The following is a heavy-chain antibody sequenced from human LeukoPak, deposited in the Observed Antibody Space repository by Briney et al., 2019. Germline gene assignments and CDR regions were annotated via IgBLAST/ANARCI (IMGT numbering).Heavy chain of an antibody. V-gene: IGHV4-59*01. CDR2: IYYSGST. J-gene: IGHJ4*02. Sequence: SETLSLTCTVSGGSISSYYWSWIRQPPGKGLEWIGYIYYSGSTNYNPSLKSRVTISVDTSKNQFSLKLSSVTAADTAVYYCTGATTVAGSYFDYWDQGTLVTVSS. D-gene: IGHD6-19*01. CDR3: TGATTVAGSYFDY. CDR1: GGSISSYY.